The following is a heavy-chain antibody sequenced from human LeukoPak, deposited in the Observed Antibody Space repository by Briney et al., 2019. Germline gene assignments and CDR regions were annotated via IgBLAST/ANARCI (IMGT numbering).Heavy chain of an antibody. CDR1: GYTFTGHY. CDR2: INPNIGAT. V-gene: IGHV1-2*06. J-gene: IGHJ3*02. D-gene: IGHD3-22*01. Sequence: GASVKVSCKASGYTFTGHYIHWVRQAPGQGLEWMGRINPNIGATNYAQKFQGRVTMTRDTSISTAYMELTSLRSDDTAMYYCARDTYYYDSSGYYYDAFDIWGQGTMVTVSS. CDR3: ARDTYYYDSSGYYYDAFDI.